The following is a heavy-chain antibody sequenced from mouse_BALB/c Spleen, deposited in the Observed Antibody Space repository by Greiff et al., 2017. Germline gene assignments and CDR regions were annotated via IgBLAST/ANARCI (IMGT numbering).Heavy chain of an antibody. Sequence: QVQLKQSGPELVKPGASVKISCKASGYAFSSYWMNWVKQRPGQGLEWIGQIYPGDGDTNYNGKFKGKATLTADKSSSTAYMQLSSLTSEDSAVYFCARRGYDYYAMDYWGQGTSVTVSS. D-gene: IGHD2-10*02. CDR2: IYPGDGDT. J-gene: IGHJ4*01. CDR1: GYAFSSYW. V-gene: IGHV1-80*01. CDR3: ARRGYDYYAMDY.